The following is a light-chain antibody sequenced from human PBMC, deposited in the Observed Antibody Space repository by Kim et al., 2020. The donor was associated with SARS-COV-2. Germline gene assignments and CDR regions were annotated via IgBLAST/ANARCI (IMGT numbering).Light chain of an antibody. Sequence: DIQMTQSPSSLSASVGDRVTITCRSTQNIVTYINWYQQKPGKPPKLLIFAASSLQSGVPSRFSGSGSGTDFTLTISSLQPEDFATYYCQQSYSAPRTFGEGTKVDIK. CDR2: AAS. CDR1: QNIVTY. J-gene: IGKJ1*01. V-gene: IGKV1-39*01. CDR3: QQSYSAPRT.